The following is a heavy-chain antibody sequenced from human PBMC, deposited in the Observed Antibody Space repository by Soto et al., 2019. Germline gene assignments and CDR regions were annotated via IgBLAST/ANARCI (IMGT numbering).Heavy chain of an antibody. D-gene: IGHD2-15*01. J-gene: IGHJ4*02. CDR1: GFTFSSYA. CDR2: ISGSGGST. Sequence: GGSLRLSCAASGFTFSSYAMSWVRQAPGKGLEWVSAISGSGGSTYYADSVKSRFTISRDNSKNPLYMQMNRLSAEDSSVYYCARECPTGYYFDYWGQGTLVTVSS. V-gene: IGHV3-23*01. CDR3: ARECPTGYYFDY.